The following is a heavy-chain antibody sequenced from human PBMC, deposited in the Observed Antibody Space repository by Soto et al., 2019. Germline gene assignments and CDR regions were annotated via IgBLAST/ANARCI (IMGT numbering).Heavy chain of an antibody. J-gene: IGHJ4*02. Sequence: EVQLVESGGIVVQPGGSLRLSCAASGFTFNDYTMHWVRQAPGKGLEWVSLISWDGGNTYYADSVKGRFTISRDNRKNSLYLQMNSLRTEDTALYYCAKDVSSRLVLRIDCWGQGTLVTVSS. CDR1: GFTFNDYT. CDR2: ISWDGGNT. D-gene: IGHD1-26*01. CDR3: AKDVSSRLVLRIDC. V-gene: IGHV3-43*01.